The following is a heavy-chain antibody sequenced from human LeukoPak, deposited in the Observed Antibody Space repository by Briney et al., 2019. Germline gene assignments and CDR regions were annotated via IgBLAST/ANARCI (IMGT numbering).Heavy chain of an antibody. CDR1: GFTFTSYA. D-gene: IGHD4-17*01. CDR3: AKDLSAGYGDYFVY. CDR2: ISGSGDNT. Sequence: GGSLRLSCAASGFTFTSYAMSWVRQTPGKGLKWVSTISGSGDNTYYADSVNGRFTISRDNSGSTLYLQMNSLRVEDTAIYYCAKDLSAGYGDYFVYWGQGTLVSVSS. V-gene: IGHV3-23*01. J-gene: IGHJ4*02.